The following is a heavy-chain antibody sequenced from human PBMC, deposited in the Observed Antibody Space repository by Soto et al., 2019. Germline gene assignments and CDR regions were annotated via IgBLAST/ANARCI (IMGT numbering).Heavy chain of an antibody. CDR1: GFDITKYW. CDR2: INGDGRST. V-gene: IGHV3-74*01. Sequence: GGSLRLSCAASGFDITKYWLHWVRQAPGKGLVWVSRINGDGRSTVYADSVKGRFTISRDNAKNTVYLQMNSLRVEDTAVYYCGRDMRYKVDVWGQGTTVTVSS. CDR3: GRDMRYKVDV. J-gene: IGHJ6*02. D-gene: IGHD5-12*01.